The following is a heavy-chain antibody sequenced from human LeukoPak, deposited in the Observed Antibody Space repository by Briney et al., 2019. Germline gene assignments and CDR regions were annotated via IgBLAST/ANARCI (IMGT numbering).Heavy chain of an antibody. CDR3: ARDLRTGIVDY. Sequence: PSGTLSLTXTVSGGSISSYYWSWIRQPPGKGLEWIGYIYYSGSTNYNPSLKSRVTISVDTSKNQFSLKLSSVTAADTAVYYCARDLRTGIVDYWGQGTLVTVSS. CDR2: IYYSGST. CDR1: GGSISSYY. D-gene: IGHD7-27*01. J-gene: IGHJ4*02. V-gene: IGHV4-59*01.